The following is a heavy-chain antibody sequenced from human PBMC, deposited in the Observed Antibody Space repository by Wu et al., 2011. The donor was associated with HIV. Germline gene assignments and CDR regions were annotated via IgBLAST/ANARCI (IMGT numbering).Heavy chain of an antibody. Sequence: QVLLVQSGAEVKKPGSSVKVSCKTSGDSLTKYAFSWVRQAPGQGLEWMGGIIPNSGTTNYARKFQGRFTVTADTSTTTVHMELRSLRSEDTAVYYCARSGEAAEYYYYYMNVWAKDHGHRLL. D-gene: IGHD6-13*01. V-gene: IGHV1-69*14. J-gene: IGHJ6*03. CDR3: ARSGEAAEYYYYYMNV. CDR1: GDSLTKYA. CDR2: IIPNSGTT.